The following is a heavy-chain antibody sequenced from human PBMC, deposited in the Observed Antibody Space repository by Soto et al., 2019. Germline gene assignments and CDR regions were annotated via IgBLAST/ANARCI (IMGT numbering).Heavy chain of an antibody. J-gene: IGHJ4*02. CDR3: TRDFWSGLIDY. Sequence: GGSMRLSCTASGFTFGDYAMSWFRQAPGKGLEWVGFIRSKAYGGTTEYAASVKGRFTISRDDSKSIAYLQMNSLKTEDTAVYYCTRDFWSGLIDYWGQGTLVTVSS. D-gene: IGHD3-3*01. V-gene: IGHV3-49*03. CDR1: GFTFGDYA. CDR2: IRSKAYGGTT.